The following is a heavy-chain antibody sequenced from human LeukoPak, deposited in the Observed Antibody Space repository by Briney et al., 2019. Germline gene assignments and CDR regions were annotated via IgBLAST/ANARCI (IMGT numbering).Heavy chain of an antibody. J-gene: IGHJ3*02. V-gene: IGHV4-34*01. CDR1: GGSFSGYY. CDR2: INHSGST. D-gene: IGHD3-22*01. Sequence: SETLSVTCAVYGGSFSGYYWSWIRQPPGKGLEWIGEINHSGSTNYNPSLKSRVTISVDTSKNQFSLKLSSVTAADTAVYYCAAWAYYYDSSGYYDAFDIWGQGTMVTVSS. CDR3: AAWAYYYDSSGYYDAFDI.